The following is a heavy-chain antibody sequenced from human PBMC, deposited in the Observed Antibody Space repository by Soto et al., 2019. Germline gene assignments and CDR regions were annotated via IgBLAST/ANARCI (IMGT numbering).Heavy chain of an antibody. CDR2: MFYSGAT. Sequence: SETLSLTCTVSGGSISDISYCWGWIRQPPGKGLQWIGCMFYSGATYYNPSLKNRVTLSVDTSNNEFSLKLVSVTAPDTAVYYCARHKSGSDWLDPWGQGTLGTVSS. CDR1: GGSISDISYC. J-gene: IGHJ5*02. CDR3: ARHKSGSDWLDP. D-gene: IGHD2-15*01. V-gene: IGHV4-39*01.